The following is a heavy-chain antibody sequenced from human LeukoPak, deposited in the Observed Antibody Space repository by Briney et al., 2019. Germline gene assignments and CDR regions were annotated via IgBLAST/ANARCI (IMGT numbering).Heavy chain of an antibody. CDR1: GFTFSSYW. Sequence: GGSLRLSCAASGFTFSSYWMHWVRQTPGKGLVWVSRINNDGSSTSYADSVKGRFTISRDNAKNTLYLQMNSLRAEDTAVYYCARARDSSGYYYFDYWGQGTLVTVSS. J-gene: IGHJ4*02. CDR3: ARARDSSGYYYFDY. CDR2: INNDGSST. D-gene: IGHD3-22*01. V-gene: IGHV3-74*01.